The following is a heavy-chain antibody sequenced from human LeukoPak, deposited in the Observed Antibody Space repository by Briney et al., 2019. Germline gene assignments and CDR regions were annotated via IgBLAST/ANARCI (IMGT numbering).Heavy chain of an antibody. CDR1: GGSISSYY. Sequence: PSETLSLTCTVSGGSISSYYWSWIRQPPGKGLEWIGYIYYSGSTNYNPSLKSRVTISVDTSKNQFSLKLSSVTAADTAVYYCARGVEMATIGGDYFDYWGQGTLVTVSS. J-gene: IGHJ4*02. CDR2: IYYSGST. V-gene: IGHV4-59*12. CDR3: ARGVEMATIGGDYFDY. D-gene: IGHD5-24*01.